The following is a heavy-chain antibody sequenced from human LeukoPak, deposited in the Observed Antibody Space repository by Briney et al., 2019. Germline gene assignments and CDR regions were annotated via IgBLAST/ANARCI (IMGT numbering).Heavy chain of an antibody. CDR2: ISSSSSYI. CDR1: GFTFSSYR. CDR3: AREVREEQWLGPFDY. V-gene: IGHV3-21*01. J-gene: IGHJ4*02. Sequence: PGGSLRLSCAASGFTFSSYRMNWVRQAPGKGLEWVSSISSSSSYIYYADSVKGRFTISRDNAKNSLYLQMNSLRAEDTAVYYCAREVREEQWLGPFDYWGQGTLVTVSS. D-gene: IGHD6-19*01.